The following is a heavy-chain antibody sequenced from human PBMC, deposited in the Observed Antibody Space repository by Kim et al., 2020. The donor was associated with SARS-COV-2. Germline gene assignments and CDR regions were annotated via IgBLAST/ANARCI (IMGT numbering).Heavy chain of an antibody. J-gene: IGHJ6*03. V-gene: IGHV4-34*01. D-gene: IGHD3-10*01. CDR2: IDHAGST. CDR3: ARSQPGAYYYYSMDV. CDR1: GGSFSAFH. Sequence: SETLSLTCAVYGGSFSAFHWSWIRQPPGKGLEWIGEIDHAGSTNYNPSLKSRVTISVDTSKNHISLRLRSVTAADTAAYYCARSQPGAYYYYSMDVWGQGTTVPVS.